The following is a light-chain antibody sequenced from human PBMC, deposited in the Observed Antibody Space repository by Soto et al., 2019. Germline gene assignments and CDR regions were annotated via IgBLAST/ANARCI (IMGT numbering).Light chain of an antibody. CDR1: QGISSY. J-gene: IGKJ3*01. CDR3: QQYYSYPFT. V-gene: IGKV1-8*01. CDR2: AAS. Sequence: ALQLTQSPSSLSASVGDRVTITCRASQGISSYLAWYQQKPGKAPKLLIYAASTLQSGVPSRFSGSGSGTDFTLTISCLQSEDFATYYCQQYYSYPFTFGPGTKVDIK.